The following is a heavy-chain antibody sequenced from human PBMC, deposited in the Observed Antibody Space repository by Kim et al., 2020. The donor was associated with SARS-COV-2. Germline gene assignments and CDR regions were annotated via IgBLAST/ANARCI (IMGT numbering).Heavy chain of an antibody. CDR1: GGSFSGYY. J-gene: IGHJ5*02. CDR3: ASGGIAVLRSWFDP. D-gene: IGHD6-19*01. V-gene: IGHV4-34*01. CDR2: INHSGST. Sequence: SETLSLTCAVYGGSFSGYYWSWIRQPPGKGLEWIGEINHSGSTNYNPSLKSRVTISVDTSKNQFSLKLSSVTAADTAVYYCASGGIAVLRSWFDPWGQGTLVTVSS.